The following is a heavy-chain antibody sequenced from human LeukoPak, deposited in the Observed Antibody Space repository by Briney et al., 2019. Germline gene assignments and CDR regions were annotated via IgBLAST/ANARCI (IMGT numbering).Heavy chain of an antibody. V-gene: IGHV4-39*07. CDR2: FYYSGST. Sequence: SETLSLTCTVSGGSITSGGYYWGWIRQPPGKGLEWIGSFYYSGSTYYNPSLKSRVTTSVDTSKTQFSLKVTSVTAADTAVYYCARSRGRSWYMDVWGKGTTVTVSS. J-gene: IGHJ6*03. CDR1: GGSITSGGYY. CDR3: ARSRGRSWYMDV. D-gene: IGHD3-10*01.